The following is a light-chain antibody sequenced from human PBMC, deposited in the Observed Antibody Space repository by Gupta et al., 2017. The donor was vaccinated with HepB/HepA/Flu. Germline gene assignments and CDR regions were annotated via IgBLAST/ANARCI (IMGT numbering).Light chain of an antibody. V-gene: IGKV3-20*01. CDR1: QSVSSSY. CDR2: GPS. Sequence: EIVLTQSPGTLSLSPGERATLACRASQSVSSSYLAWYQQKLGRAPRLPIYGPSSRAHALPDKSSASEPGTAFSLTISRLKREDFPVNYLRRYGTSPWTFGPGTRLEIK. CDR3: RRYGTSPWT. J-gene: IGKJ1*01.